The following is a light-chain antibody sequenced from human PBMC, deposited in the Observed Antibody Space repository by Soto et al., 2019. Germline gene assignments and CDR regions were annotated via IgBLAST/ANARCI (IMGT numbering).Light chain of an antibody. CDR3: QQSYNFPRT. Sequence: DIQMTQSPSSLSASVGDRVTITCRASQNIDTSLNWYLQKPGQAPKLLIHSAYSLQSGVSQRFSGDGSGTDFTLTISSLQPEDFATYYCQQSYNFPRTFGQGTTV. CDR2: SAY. CDR1: QNIDTS. V-gene: IGKV1-39*01. J-gene: IGKJ1*01.